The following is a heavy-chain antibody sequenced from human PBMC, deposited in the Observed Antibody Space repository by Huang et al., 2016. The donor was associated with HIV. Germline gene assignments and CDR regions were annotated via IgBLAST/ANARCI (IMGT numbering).Heavy chain of an antibody. CDR1: GDSLSGFF. V-gene: IGHV4-34*01. J-gene: IGHJ5*02. CDR2: ITQSGRT. D-gene: IGHD2-2*01. CDR3: ARGRGTSWSFFDT. Sequence: QVRLDQWGAGLLKPSETLTLTCAVYGDSLSGFFWSWIRQSPGRGLEWIGEITQSGRTNYNPSLKGRVTIAIDTAKKQFPLKLKSVTADDTSTYYCARGRGTSWSFFDTWGQGSFVTVSS.